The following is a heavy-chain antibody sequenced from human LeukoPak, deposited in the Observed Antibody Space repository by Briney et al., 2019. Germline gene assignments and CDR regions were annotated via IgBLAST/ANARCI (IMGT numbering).Heavy chain of an antibody. D-gene: IGHD1-7*01. Sequence: PSETLSLTCTVSGGSISSGGYYWSWIRQPPGKGLEWIGYIYHSGSTYYNPSLKSRVTISVDRSKNQFSLKLSSVTAADTAVYYCARVRLTGTTLAFDYWGQGTLVTVSS. CDR3: ARVRLTGTTLAFDY. CDR1: GGSISSGGYY. CDR2: IYHSGST. V-gene: IGHV4-30-2*01. J-gene: IGHJ4*02.